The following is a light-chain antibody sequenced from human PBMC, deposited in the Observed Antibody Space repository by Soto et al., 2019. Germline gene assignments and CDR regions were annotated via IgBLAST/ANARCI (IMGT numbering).Light chain of an antibody. Sequence: QSALTQPASVSGSPGQSITISCTGTSSDVGGHNLVSWYQQQPGKAPKLMIYEDDKRPSGVSNRFSGSKSGNTASLTISGLQAEDEGDYHCCSYAGSSTQVFGGGTKVTVL. CDR1: SSDVGGHNL. V-gene: IGLV2-23*01. CDR2: EDD. CDR3: CSYAGSSTQV. J-gene: IGLJ2*01.